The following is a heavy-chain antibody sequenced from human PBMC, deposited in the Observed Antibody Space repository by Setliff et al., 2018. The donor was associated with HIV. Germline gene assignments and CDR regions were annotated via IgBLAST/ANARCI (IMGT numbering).Heavy chain of an antibody. CDR2: FADSAVIT. CDR3: ARRDSDNGHNYYYVGV. Sequence: GWSLRLSCEGSGFSFASHAMTWVRQAPGKGLEWVSTFADSAVITLYADSVKGRFTMSRDNAKNTLYLQMNSLRVEDTAVYFCARRDSDNGHNYYYVGVWGKGTTVTVSS. D-gene: IGHD2-15*01. CDR1: GFSFASHA. J-gene: IGHJ6*03. V-gene: IGHV3-23*01.